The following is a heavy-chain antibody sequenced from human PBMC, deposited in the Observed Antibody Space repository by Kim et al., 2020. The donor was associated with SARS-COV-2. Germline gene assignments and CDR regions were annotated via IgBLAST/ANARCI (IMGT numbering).Heavy chain of an antibody. CDR1: GGSITSTSYY. CDR2: LYYSGST. V-gene: IGHV4-39*07. J-gene: IGHJ6*02. CDR3: ASDIYGNYVMDV. D-gene: IGHD3-10*01. Sequence: SQTLSLTCSVSGGSITSTSYYWGWIRQPPGKGLEWIGSLYYSGSTYYNPSLKSRVTISVDTSKNQFSLNLGNVTAADTAMYFCASDIYGNYVMDVWGQGTTVTVSS.